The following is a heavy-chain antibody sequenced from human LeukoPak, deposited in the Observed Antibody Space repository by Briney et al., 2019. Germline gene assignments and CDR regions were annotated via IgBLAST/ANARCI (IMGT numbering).Heavy chain of an antibody. CDR3: ARSGYRRSFDY. D-gene: IGHD3-9*01. CDR1: GGSISSSSYY. CDR2: IYYSGST. Sequence: SETLSLTCTVSGGSISSSSYYWGWIRQPPGKGLEWIGSIYYSGSTYYNPSLKSRVTISVDTSKNQFSLKLSSVTAADTAVYYCARSGYRRSFDYWGQGTLVTVSS. J-gene: IGHJ4*02. V-gene: IGHV4-39*07.